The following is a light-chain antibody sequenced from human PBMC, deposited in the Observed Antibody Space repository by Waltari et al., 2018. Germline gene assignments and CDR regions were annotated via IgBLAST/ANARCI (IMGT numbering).Light chain of an antibody. CDR3: QQYNLWPPYT. CDR2: GAS. J-gene: IGKJ2*01. V-gene: IGKV3-15*01. CDR1: QSVSSN. Sequence: EIVMTHSPATLSVSPGVRATLSCRASQSVSSNLAWYQQKPGQAPRLLIYGASTRATGIPARFSGSGSGTEFTLTISSLQSEDFAVYYCQQYNLWPPYTFGQGTKLEIK.